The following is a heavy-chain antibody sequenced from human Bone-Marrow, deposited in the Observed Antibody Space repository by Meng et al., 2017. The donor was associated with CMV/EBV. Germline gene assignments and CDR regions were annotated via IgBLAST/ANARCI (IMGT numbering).Heavy chain of an antibody. CDR3: ATQDAFCSVF. Sequence: GSLRLSCAVSGGSITISNWWSWVRQPPGKGLEWIGEFSQSGSTNYSPSLKSRVTMSLDKSKNQFSLQLSSTTAADTAVYYCATQDAFCSVFWGQGALVTVSP. D-gene: IGHD2-15*01. CDR1: GGSITISNW. J-gene: IGHJ4*02. CDR2: FSQSGST. V-gene: IGHV4-4*02.